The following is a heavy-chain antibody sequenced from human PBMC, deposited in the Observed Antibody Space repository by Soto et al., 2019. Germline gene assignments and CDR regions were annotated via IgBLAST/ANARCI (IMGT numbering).Heavy chain of an antibody. V-gene: IGHV3-9*01. CDR3: AKSSEDQLYDGDYYYGMDV. CDR2: ISWNSGSI. Sequence: GGSLRLSYAASGFTFDDYAMHWVRQAPGKGLEWVSGISWNSGSIGYADSVKGRFTISRDNAKNSLYLQMNSLRAEDTALYYCAKSSEDQLYDGDYYYGMDVWGQGTTVTVSS. J-gene: IGHJ6*02. D-gene: IGHD2-2*01. CDR1: GFTFDDYA.